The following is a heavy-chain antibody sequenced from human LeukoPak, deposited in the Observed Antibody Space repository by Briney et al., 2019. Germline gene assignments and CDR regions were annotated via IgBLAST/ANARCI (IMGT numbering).Heavy chain of an antibody. D-gene: IGHD2-21*02. J-gene: IGHJ4*02. CDR3: ASGNKVTALDY. V-gene: IGHV3-53*01. Sequence: GGSLRLSCVASGFTVSSNYMSWVRQAPGKGLEWVSIIYSGGSTYYTNSVKGRFTISRDNSQNTLYLQMNTLRAEDTAVYHCASGNKVTALDYWGQGTLVTVSS. CDR2: IYSGGST. CDR1: GFTVSSNY.